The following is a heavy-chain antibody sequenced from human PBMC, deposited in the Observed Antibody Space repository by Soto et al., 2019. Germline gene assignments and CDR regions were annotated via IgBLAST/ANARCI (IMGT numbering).Heavy chain of an antibody. J-gene: IGHJ4*01. D-gene: IGHD3-10*01. CDR3: ARGHYFGSGSTD. CDR2: IYPSGTS. CDR1: GDSISGGGFS. V-gene: IGHV4-30-2*06. Sequence: PSETLSLTCAVSGDSISGGGFSWNWIRQSPGKGLEWIGYIYPSGTSYYNPSLKSRVTISVDKSQNQFSLRLSSMTAADTAVYYCARGHYFGSGSTDWGHRTLVTVSS.